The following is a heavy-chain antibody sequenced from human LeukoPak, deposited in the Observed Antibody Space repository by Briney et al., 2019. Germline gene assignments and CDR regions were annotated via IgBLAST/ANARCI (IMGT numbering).Heavy chain of an antibody. J-gene: IGHJ6*03. CDR2: IIPIFGTA. CDR1: GGTFSSYA. Sequence: GASVKLSCTASGGTFSSYAISWVRQAPGQGLEWMGGIIPIFGTANYAQKFKGRVTITADESTSTAYMELSSLRSEDTAVYYCAREDYGGNSRYYYYYMDVWGKGTTVTVSS. D-gene: IGHD4-23*01. V-gene: IGHV1-69*13. CDR3: AREDYGGNSRYYYYYMDV.